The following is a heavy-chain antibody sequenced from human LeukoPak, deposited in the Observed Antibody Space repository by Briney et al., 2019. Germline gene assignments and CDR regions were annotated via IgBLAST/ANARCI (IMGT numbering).Heavy chain of an antibody. J-gene: IGHJ4*02. D-gene: IGHD1-26*01. V-gene: IGHV4-4*07. CDR1: GGSISSYY. CDR3: ARVGKFRGGYIDY. Sequence: PSETLSLTCTVSGGSISSYYWSWIRQPAGTALEWIGRIYTSGTTTYNPSLKSRVTISVDTSKNQFSLKLSSVTAADTAVYYCARVGKFRGGYIDYWGQGTLVTVSS. CDR2: IYTSGTT.